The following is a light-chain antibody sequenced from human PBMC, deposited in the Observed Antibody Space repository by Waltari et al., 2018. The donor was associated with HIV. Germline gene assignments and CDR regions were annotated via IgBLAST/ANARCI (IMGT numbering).Light chain of an antibody. CDR1: SSDVGGYNF. Sequence: QSALTQPASVSGSPGQSISMSCTGTSSDVGGYNFVSWYQQHPGKVPKLIIYEVANRPYGVSDRFSGSKSGNTASLTISGLQAEDEADYYCSSYTGTSTLVFGGGTKLTVL. V-gene: IGLV2-14*01. CDR3: SSYTGTSTLV. J-gene: IGLJ2*01. CDR2: EVA.